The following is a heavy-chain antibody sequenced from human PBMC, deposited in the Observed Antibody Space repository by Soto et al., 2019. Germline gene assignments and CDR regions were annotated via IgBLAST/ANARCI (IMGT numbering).Heavy chain of an antibody. CDR2: IIPIFGTA. J-gene: IGHJ4*02. V-gene: IGHV1-69*13. Sequence: ASVKVSCKASGGTFSSYAISWVRQAPGQGLEWMGGIIPIFGTANYAQKFQGRVTITADESTSTAYMELSSLRSEDTAVYYCARDSLVRSSWYLNFDYWGQGTLVTVSS. CDR3: ARDSLVRSSWYLNFDY. CDR1: GGTFSSYA. D-gene: IGHD6-13*01.